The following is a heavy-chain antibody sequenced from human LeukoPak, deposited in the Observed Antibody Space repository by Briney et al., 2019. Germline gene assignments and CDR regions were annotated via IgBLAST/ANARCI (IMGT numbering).Heavy chain of an antibody. Sequence: GGSLRLSCAASGFTFDDYGMSWVRQAPGKGLEWVSGINWNGGSTGYADSVKGRFTISRDNAKNSLYLQMNSLRAEDTALYYCAKDSSTGGTDYDILTGYFFDYWGQGTLVTVSS. J-gene: IGHJ4*02. D-gene: IGHD3-9*01. CDR1: GFTFDDYG. CDR3: AKDSSTGGTDYDILTGYFFDY. V-gene: IGHV3-20*04. CDR2: INWNGGST.